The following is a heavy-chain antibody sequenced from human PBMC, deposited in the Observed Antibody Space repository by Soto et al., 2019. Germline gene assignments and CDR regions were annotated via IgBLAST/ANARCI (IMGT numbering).Heavy chain of an antibody. CDR2: FYYSGST. J-gene: IGHJ4*02. V-gene: IGHV4-31*03. Sequence: SDTLSLTCTVSGGSISSGGYYWSWIRQHPGKGLEWIGYFYYSGSTYYDPSLKSRVTISVDTSKNQFSLKLSSVTAADTAVYYCARDRGYEKLFDYWGQGTPVPVSS. CDR1: GGSISSGGYY. CDR3: ARDRGYEKLFDY. D-gene: IGHD3-22*01.